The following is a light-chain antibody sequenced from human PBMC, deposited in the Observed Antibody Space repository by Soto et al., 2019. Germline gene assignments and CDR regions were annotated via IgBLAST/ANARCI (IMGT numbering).Light chain of an antibody. V-gene: IGKV3-20*01. CDR2: GAS. J-gene: IGKJ1*01. CDR3: QQYGSSPWT. Sequence: ELVLTQSPGTLSLSPGERATLSCRASQSVSSSYLAWYQQKPGQAPRPLIYGASCRALGIPDGCSGSGSGTDFTLTISRLEHEDFAVYYYQQYGSSPWTFGQGTKVESK. CDR1: QSVSSSY.